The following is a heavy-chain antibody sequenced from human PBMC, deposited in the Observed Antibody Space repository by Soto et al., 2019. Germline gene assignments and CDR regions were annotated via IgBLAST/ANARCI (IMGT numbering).Heavy chain of an antibody. J-gene: IGHJ4*02. CDR2: INHSGST. D-gene: IGHD3-16*02. CDR3: ARGVINHDYIWGSYRRQTPFDY. Sequence: TSETLSLTCAVYGGSFSGYYWSWIRQPPGKGLEWIGEINHSGSTNYNPSLKSRVTISVDTSKNQFSLKLSSVTAADTAVYYCARGVINHDYIWGSYRRQTPFDYWGQGTLVTVSS. V-gene: IGHV4-34*01. CDR1: GGSFSGYY.